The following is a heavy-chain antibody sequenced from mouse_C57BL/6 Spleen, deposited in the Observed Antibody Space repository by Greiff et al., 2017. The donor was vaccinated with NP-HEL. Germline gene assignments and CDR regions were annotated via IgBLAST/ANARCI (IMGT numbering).Heavy chain of an antibody. CDR2: ISSGGDYI. Sequence: EVKLVESGEGLVKPGGSLKLSCAASGFTFSSYAMSWVRQTPEKRLEWVAYISSGGDYIYYADTVKGRFTISRDNARNTLYLQMSSLKSEDTAMYYCTRGGIYDGYFFDYWGQGTTLTVSS. J-gene: IGHJ2*01. D-gene: IGHD2-3*01. V-gene: IGHV5-9-1*02. CDR3: TRGGIYDGYFFDY. CDR1: GFTFSSYA.